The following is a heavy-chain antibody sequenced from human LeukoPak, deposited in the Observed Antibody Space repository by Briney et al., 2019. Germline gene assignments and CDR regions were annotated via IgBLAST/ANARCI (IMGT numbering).Heavy chain of an antibody. CDR2: IIPIFGTA. V-gene: IGHV1-69*13. Sequence: SVKVSCKASGGTFSSYAISWVRQAPGQGLEWMGGIIPIFGTANYAQKFQGRVTITADESTSTAYMELSSLRSEDTAVYYCAHQATVITTEYFQHWGQGTLVTVSS. D-gene: IGHD4-23*01. CDR3: AHQATVITTEYFQH. CDR1: GGTFSSYA. J-gene: IGHJ1*01.